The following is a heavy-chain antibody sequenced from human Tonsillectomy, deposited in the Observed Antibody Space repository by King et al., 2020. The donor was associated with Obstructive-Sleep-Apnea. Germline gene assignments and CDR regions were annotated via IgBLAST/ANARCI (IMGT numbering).Heavy chain of an antibody. CDR3: AKDPSRMGYDAFDI. V-gene: IGHV3-30-3*01. Sequence: VQLVESGGGVVQPGRSLRLSCAVSGFTVGSYGVHWVRQAPGKGLEWVATLSYGGGHQYYADSVKGRFTISRENSGNAVALQMNSLRVEDTAVYYCAKDPSRMGYDAFDIWVQGTTVTVSS. D-gene: IGHD5-12*01. CDR2: LSYGGGHQ. CDR1: GFTVGSYG. J-gene: IGHJ3*02.